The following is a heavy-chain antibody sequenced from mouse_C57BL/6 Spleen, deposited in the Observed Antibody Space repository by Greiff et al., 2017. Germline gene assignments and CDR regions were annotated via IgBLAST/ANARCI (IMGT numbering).Heavy chain of an antibody. CDR1: GYTFTSYW. D-gene: IGHD1-1*01. V-gene: IGHV1-55*01. CDR3: ARGVYYYGSSYGDY. Sequence: QVQLQQPGAELVKPGASVKMSCKASGYTFTSYWITWVKQRPGQGLEWIGDIYPGSGSTNYNEKFKSKATLTVDTSSSTAYMQLSSLTSEDSAVYYCARGVYYYGSSYGDYWGQGTTLTVSS. J-gene: IGHJ2*01. CDR2: IYPGSGST.